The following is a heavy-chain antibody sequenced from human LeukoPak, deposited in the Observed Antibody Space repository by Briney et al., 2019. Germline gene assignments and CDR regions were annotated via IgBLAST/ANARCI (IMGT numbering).Heavy chain of an antibody. CDR1: GGSISSGSYY. Sequence: PSETLSLTCTVSGGSISSGSYYWSWIRQPAGKGLEWIGRIYTSGSTNYNPSLKSRVTISVDTSKNQFSLKLSSVTAADTAVYYCARAFYPGYYSYMAVWGKGTTVTVSS. CDR2: IYTSGST. J-gene: IGHJ6*03. CDR3: ARAFYPGYYSYMAV. D-gene: IGHD3-3*02. V-gene: IGHV4-61*02.